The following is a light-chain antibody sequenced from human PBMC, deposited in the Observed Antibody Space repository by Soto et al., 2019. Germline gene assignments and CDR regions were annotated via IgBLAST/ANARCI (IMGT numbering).Light chain of an antibody. CDR2: GVS. J-gene: IGKJ4*01. V-gene: IGKV3-20*01. Sequence: EIVLTQSPGTLSLSPGERATLSCRASQSVSSSCLAWYQQKPGQAPRLLIFGVSSRATGIPDRFSGGGSGTAFTLTISRLEPEDFGVYYCQQYGYSPSLTFGGGTNVEIK. CDR1: QSVSSSC. CDR3: QQYGYSPSLT.